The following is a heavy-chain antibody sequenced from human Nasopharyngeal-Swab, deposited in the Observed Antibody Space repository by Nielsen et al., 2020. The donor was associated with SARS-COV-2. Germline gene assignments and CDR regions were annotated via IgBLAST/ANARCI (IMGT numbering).Heavy chain of an antibody. Sequence: GESLKISCVVSGFTFSSYEMNWVRQAPGKGLEWVSHISRFAGTIWYADSVNGRFTISRDNAKNSMYLQMNSLTADDTGVYYCTTDVAGIREFAHWGQGTLVTVSS. J-gene: IGHJ4*02. CDR2: ISRFAGTI. D-gene: IGHD3-10*01. CDR1: GFTFSSYE. CDR3: TTDVAGIREFAH. V-gene: IGHV3-48*03.